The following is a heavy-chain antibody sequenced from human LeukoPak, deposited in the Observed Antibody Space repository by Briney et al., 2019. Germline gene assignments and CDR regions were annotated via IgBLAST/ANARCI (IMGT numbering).Heavy chain of an antibody. Sequence: PGGSLRLSCAASGFTFSSYAMSWVRQAPGKGLEWVSAISGSGGSTYYADSVKGRFAISRDNSKNTLYLQMNSLRAEDTAVYYCAKGRTGVRSPFGYWGQGTLVTVSS. CDR2: ISGSGGST. J-gene: IGHJ4*02. CDR3: AKGRTGVRSPFGY. V-gene: IGHV3-23*01. D-gene: IGHD7-27*01. CDR1: GFTFSSYA.